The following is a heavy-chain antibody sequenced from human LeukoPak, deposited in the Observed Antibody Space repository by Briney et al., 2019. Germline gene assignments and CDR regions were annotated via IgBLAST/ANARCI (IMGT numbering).Heavy chain of an antibody. J-gene: IGHJ4*02. D-gene: IGHD3-22*01. Sequence: LPGGSLRLSCAASGFTFSNYWMHWVRQAPGRGLAWVSRINTDGSSTSYADSVKGRFTISRDNAKNTLYLQMNSLRAEDTAVYYCARSLLYYYDSSGPENWGQGSLVTVSS. V-gene: IGHV3-74*01. CDR1: GFTFSNYW. CDR2: INTDGSST. CDR3: ARSLLYYYDSSGPEN.